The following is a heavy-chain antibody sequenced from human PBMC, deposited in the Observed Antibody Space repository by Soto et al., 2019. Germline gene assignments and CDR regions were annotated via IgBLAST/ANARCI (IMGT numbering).Heavy chain of an antibody. CDR1: GFTFSSYA. J-gene: IGHJ4*02. CDR3: ANGPAAGTAFDY. V-gene: IGHV3-23*01. Sequence: EVQLLESGGGLVQPGGSLRLSCAASGFTFSSYAMSWVRQAPGKGLEWVSAISGSGGSTYYADSVKGRFTISRDNSKNTLYLQMNSLRAEDMAVYYCANGPAAGTAFDYWGQGTLVTVSS. CDR2: ISGSGGST. D-gene: IGHD6-13*01.